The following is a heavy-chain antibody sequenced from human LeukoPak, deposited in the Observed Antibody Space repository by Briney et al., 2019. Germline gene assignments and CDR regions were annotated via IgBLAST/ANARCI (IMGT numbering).Heavy chain of an antibody. Sequence: GGSLRLSCAASGFTFSSYAMNWVRQAPGKGLEWVSVISGSGGKTHYADSVKGRFTISGDNSKNTQYLQMNSLRAEDTAVYYCARGVSGTYYLQTFDYWGQGTLVTVSS. D-gene: IGHD1-26*01. CDR1: GFTFSSYA. J-gene: IGHJ4*02. CDR2: ISGSGGKT. V-gene: IGHV3-23*01. CDR3: ARGVSGTYYLQTFDY.